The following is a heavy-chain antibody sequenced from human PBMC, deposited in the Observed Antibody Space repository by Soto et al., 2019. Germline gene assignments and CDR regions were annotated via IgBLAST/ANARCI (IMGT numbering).Heavy chain of an antibody. V-gene: IGHV6-1*01. Sequence: SQTLSLTCAISGDSVSISIAAWNWIRHAPSRFLEWLGRTYYRSKWYNDYAVSVKSRITINPDTSKNQFSLQLNSVTPEDTAVYYCAREGSLTSEQQLPQEGWFDPWGQGTLVTVSS. J-gene: IGHJ5*02. D-gene: IGHD6-13*01. CDR3: AREGSLTSEQQLPQEGWFDP. CDR2: TYYRSKWYN. CDR1: GDSVSISIAA.